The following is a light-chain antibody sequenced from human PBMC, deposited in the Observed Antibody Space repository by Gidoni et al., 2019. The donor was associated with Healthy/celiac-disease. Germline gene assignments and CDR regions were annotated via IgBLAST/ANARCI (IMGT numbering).Light chain of an antibody. V-gene: IGKV4-1*01. CDR1: QSVLYSSNNKNY. Sequence: DIVMTQSPDSLAVSLGERATINCKSSQSVLYSSNNKNYLAWYQQKPGQPPKLLIYWASTRESGVPDRFSGSGSGTDFTLTISSLQAEDVAVYYCQQYYSTPRFXQXTKLEIK. J-gene: IGKJ2*03. CDR3: QQYYSTPR. CDR2: WAS.